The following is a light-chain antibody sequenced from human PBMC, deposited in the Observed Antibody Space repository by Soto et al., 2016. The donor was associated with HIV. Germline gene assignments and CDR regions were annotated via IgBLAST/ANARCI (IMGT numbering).Light chain of an antibody. CDR3: NSRDSSGNHVV. CDR1: ILRSYY. J-gene: IGLJ3*02. CDR2: GKN. V-gene: IGLV3-19*01. Sequence: SGLTQDPTVSVALGQTVRITCQGDILRSYYARWYQQKPGQAPVLVIYGKNKRPSGIPDRFSGSNSGDTGSLTITGAQAEDEADYYCNSRDSSGNHVVFGGGTKLIVL.